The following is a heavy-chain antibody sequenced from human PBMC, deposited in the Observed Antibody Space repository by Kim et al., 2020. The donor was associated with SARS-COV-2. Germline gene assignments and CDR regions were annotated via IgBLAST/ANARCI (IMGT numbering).Heavy chain of an antibody. CDR3: ANLEDYGDYREAFDI. CDR1: GFTFSSYA. Sequence: GGSLRLSCAASGFTFSSYAMSWVRQAPGKGLEWVSVLSGSGGSTYYADSVKGRFTISRDNSKNTLYLQMNSLRAEDTAVYYCANLEDYGDYREAFDIWGQGTMVTVSS. J-gene: IGHJ3*02. CDR2: LSGSGGST. D-gene: IGHD4-17*01. V-gene: IGHV3-23*01.